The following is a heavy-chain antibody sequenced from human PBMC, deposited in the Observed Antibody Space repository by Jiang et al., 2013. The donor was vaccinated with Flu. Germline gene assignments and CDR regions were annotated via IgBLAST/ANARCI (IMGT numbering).Heavy chain of an antibody. D-gene: IGHD1-26*01. CDR3: ARGQTTIPSDY. CDR1: GFTLRSYE. V-gene: IGHV3-48*03. J-gene: IGHJ4*02. CDR2: ISATGSKI. Sequence: GLVQPGGSLRLSCAASGFTLRSYEMNWVRQAPGKGLECVSRISATGSKIDYADSVKGRFTISRDNAENSLYLQMNSLRVEDTAVYYCARGQTTIPSDYWGPGTLVTVSS.